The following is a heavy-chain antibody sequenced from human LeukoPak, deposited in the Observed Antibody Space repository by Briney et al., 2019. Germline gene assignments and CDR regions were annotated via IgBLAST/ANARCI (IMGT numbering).Heavy chain of an antibody. Sequence: GGSLRLSCAASGFTFDDYAMHWVRQAPGKGLEWVSGISWNSGSIGYADSVKGRFTISRDNAKNSLYLQMNSLRAEDTALYYCAKGIAAAIDWYFDLWGRGTLVTVSS. CDR1: GFTFDDYA. J-gene: IGHJ2*01. D-gene: IGHD6-13*01. V-gene: IGHV3-9*01. CDR3: AKGIAAAIDWYFDL. CDR2: ISWNSGSI.